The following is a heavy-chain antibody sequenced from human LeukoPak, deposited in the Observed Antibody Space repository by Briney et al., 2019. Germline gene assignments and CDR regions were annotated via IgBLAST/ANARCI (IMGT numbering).Heavy chain of an antibody. CDR3: ARGSSGWYRY. CDR2: INHSGST. Sequence: PSETLSLTCAVYGRSFSGYYWSWIRQPPGKGLEWIGEINHSGSTNYNPSLKSRVTISVDTSKNQFSLKLSSVTAADTAVYYCARGSSGWYRYWGQGTLVTVSS. D-gene: IGHD6-19*01. J-gene: IGHJ4*02. V-gene: IGHV4-34*01. CDR1: GRSFSGYY.